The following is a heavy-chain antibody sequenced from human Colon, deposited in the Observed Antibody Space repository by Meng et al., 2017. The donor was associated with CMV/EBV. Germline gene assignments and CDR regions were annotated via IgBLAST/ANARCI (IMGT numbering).Heavy chain of an antibody. J-gene: IGHJ4*02. CDR2: ISTYNGNT. CDR3: VRDRSTSSWYKDDYFDS. D-gene: IGHD6-13*01. V-gene: IGHV1-18*01. CDR1: GYAFTTYA. Sequence: ASVKVSCKASGYAFTTYAINWVRQAPGQGLEWLGWISTYNGNTNYAQVLQGRVTMTTDTSTSTAYIELRSLRSDDTAVYYCVRDRSTSSWYKDDYFDSWGQGTLVTVSS.